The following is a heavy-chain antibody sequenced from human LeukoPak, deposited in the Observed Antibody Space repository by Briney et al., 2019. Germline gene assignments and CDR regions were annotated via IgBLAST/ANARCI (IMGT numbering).Heavy chain of an antibody. V-gene: IGHV3-23*01. CDR1: GFTFSSYA. J-gene: IGHJ4*02. CDR3: AKQRRQWLVHSIDY. CDR2: ISGSDSST. D-gene: IGHD6-19*01. Sequence: PGGSLRLSCAASGFTFSSYAMSWVRQAPGKGLEWVSSISGSDSSTHYADSVKGRFTVSRDISKNTLYLQMNSLRAEDTALYYCAKQRRQWLVHSIDYWGQGTLVTVSS.